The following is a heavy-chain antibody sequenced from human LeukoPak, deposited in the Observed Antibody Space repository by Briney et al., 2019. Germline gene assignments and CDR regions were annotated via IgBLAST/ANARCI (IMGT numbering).Heavy chain of an antibody. V-gene: IGHV3-30*18. D-gene: IGHD3-3*01. CDR1: GFTFSSYG. J-gene: IGHJ3*02. CDR3: AKTTIFGVVNHRSAAFDI. CDR2: ISYDGSNK. Sequence: GGSLRLSCAASGFTFSSYGMHWVRQAPGKGLEWVAVISYDGSNKYYADSVKGRFTISRDNSKNTLYLQMNSLRAEDTAVYYCAKTTIFGVVNHRSAAFDIWGQGTMVTVSS.